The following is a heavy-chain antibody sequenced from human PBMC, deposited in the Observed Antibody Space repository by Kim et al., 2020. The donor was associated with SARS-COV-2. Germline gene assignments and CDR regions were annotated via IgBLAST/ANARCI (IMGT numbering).Heavy chain of an antibody. CDR3: AKGEQYQLLWNY. D-gene: IGHD2-2*01. J-gene: IGHJ4*02. V-gene: IGHV3-23*01. Sequence: YYADSVKGRFTISRDNSKNTLYLQRNSLRAEDTAVYYCAKGEQYQLLWNYWGQGTLVTVSS.